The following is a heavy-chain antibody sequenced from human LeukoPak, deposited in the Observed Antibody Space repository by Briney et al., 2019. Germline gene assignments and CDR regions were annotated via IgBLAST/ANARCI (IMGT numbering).Heavy chain of an antibody. D-gene: IGHD4-11*01. Sequence: SETLSLTCTVSGGSISSSSYYWGWIRQPPGKGLEWIGSIYYSGSTYYNPSLKSRVTISVDTSKNQFSLKLSSVTAADTAVYYCATARGSYDYMYYFDYWGQGTLVTVSS. V-gene: IGHV4-39*01. CDR3: ATARGSYDYMYYFDY. CDR1: GGSISSSSYY. J-gene: IGHJ4*02. CDR2: IYYSGST.